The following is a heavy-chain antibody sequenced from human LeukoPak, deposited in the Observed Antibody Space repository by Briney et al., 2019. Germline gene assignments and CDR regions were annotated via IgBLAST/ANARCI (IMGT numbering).Heavy chain of an antibody. CDR2: ISSSSSYI. CDR3: ARDLAMGDSSGYYEPTGY. J-gene: IGHJ4*02. CDR1: GFTFSSYS. V-gene: IGHV3-21*01. D-gene: IGHD3-22*01. Sequence: GGSLRLSCAASGFTFSSYSMNWVRQAPGKGLEWVSSISSSSSYIYYADSVKGRFTISRDNAKNSLYLQMNSLRAEDTAVYYCARDLAMGDSSGYYEPTGYWGQGTLATVSS.